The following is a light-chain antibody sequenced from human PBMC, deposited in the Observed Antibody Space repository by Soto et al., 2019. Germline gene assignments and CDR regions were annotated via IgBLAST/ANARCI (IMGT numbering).Light chain of an antibody. CDR1: QSVRSY. V-gene: IGKV3-11*01. CDR2: DAS. Sequence: EIVLTQSPGTLSLSQGERATLSCRASQSVRSYLAWYQQKPGQAPRLLIYDASNRAPGIPARFSGSGSGTDFTLTISSLEPDDFAVYYCQQRSSWPRITFGQGTRLEIK. J-gene: IGKJ5*01. CDR3: QQRSSWPRIT.